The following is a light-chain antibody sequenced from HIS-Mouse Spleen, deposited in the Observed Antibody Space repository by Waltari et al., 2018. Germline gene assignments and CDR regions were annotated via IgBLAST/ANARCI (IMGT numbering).Light chain of an antibody. CDR2: DDS. Sequence: SYVLTQPPSVSVAPGKTARITCGGNNIGSKSVHWYQQKPGQAPVLVVYDDSDRPSGSPERVSGSESGNTATLTISRVEAGDEADYYCQVWDSSSDHVVFGGGTKLTVL. CDR1: NIGSKS. J-gene: IGLJ2*01. V-gene: IGLV3-21*03. CDR3: QVWDSSSDHVV.